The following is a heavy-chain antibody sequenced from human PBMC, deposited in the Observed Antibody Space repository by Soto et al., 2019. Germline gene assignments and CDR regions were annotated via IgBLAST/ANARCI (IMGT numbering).Heavy chain of an antibody. V-gene: IGHV4-34*01. CDR2: INHSGST. CDR3: ARRPYYDFWSGSIAGYYFDY. J-gene: IGHJ4*02. Sequence: SETLSLTCAVYGGSFSGYYWSWIRQPPGKGLEWIGEINHSGSTNYNPSLKSRVTISVDTSKNQFSLKLSSATAADTAVYYCARRPYYDFWSGSIAGYYFDYWGQGTLVTVSS. CDR1: GGSFSGYY. D-gene: IGHD3-3*01.